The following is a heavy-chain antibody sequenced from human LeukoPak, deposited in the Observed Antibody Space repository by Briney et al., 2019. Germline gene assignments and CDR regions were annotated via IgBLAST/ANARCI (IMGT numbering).Heavy chain of an antibody. CDR3: ASTVYSSSWYSAY. CDR1: AYSFTSYW. CDR2: IYPGDSDT. J-gene: IGHJ4*02. V-gene: IGHV5-51*01. Sequence: GESLKISCKGSAYSFTSYWIGWVRQMPGKGLEWMGIIYPGDSDTRYSPSFQGQVTISADKSISTAYLQWSSLKASDTAMYYCASTVYSSSWYSAYWGQGTLVTVSS. D-gene: IGHD6-13*01.